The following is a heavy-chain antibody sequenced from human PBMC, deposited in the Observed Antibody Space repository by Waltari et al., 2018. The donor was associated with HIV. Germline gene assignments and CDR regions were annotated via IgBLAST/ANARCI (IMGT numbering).Heavy chain of an antibody. Sequence: EVQLVESGGGLVQHGGSLRLSCAASAFPFSTYWMCWVRQAPGKGLEWVANIKQDGSEKYYVDSVKGRFTISRDNAKNSLYLQMNSLRAEDTAVYYCARMIVVVVAATGAFESWGQGTMVTVSS. D-gene: IGHD2-15*01. CDR2: IKQDGSEK. J-gene: IGHJ3*02. CDR3: ARMIVVVVAATGAFES. V-gene: IGHV3-7*01. CDR1: AFPFSTYW.